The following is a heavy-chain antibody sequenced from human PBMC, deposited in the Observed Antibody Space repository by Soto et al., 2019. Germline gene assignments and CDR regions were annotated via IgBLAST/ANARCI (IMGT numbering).Heavy chain of an antibody. J-gene: IGHJ5*02. Sequence: QVQLQESGPGLVKPSQTLSLTCTVSGGSISSGGYYWSWIRQHPGKGLEWIGYIYSSGSTYCNPTLTNRVTISVDTSNNQFSLNLSSVTAGDTALYYCAGAARGYGEGNWFDPWGQGTLVTVSS. CDR1: GGSISSGGYY. D-gene: IGHD5-12*01. CDR2: IYSSGST. CDR3: AGAARGYGEGNWFDP. V-gene: IGHV4-31*03.